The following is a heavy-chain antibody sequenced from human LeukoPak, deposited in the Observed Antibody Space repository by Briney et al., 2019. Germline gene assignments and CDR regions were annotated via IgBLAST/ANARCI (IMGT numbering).Heavy chain of an antibody. D-gene: IGHD6-13*01. CDR2: IIPIFGTA. CDR3: ARDSIAAAGNYYYYGMDV. Sequence: ASVKVSCKASGGTLSSYAISWVRQAPGQGLEWMGGIIPIFGTANYAQKFQGRVTITADESTSTAYMELSSLRSEDTAVYYCARDSIAAAGNYYYYGMDVWGQGTTVTVSS. CDR1: GGTLSSYA. V-gene: IGHV1-69*13. J-gene: IGHJ6*02.